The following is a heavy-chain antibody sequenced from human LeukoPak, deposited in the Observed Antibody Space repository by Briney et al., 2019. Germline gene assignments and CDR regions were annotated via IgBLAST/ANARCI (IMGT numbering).Heavy chain of an antibody. J-gene: IGHJ5*02. CDR3: ARNRYYGSGSYSQSNWFDP. D-gene: IGHD3-10*01. CDR2: IYHSGST. Sequence: PSETLSLTCAVSGYSISSGYYWGWIRQPPGKGLEWIGSIYHSGSTYYKPSLESRVTISVDTSKNQFSLKLSSVTAADTAVYYCARNRYYGSGSYSQSNWFDPWGQGTLVTVSS. CDR1: GYSISSGYY. V-gene: IGHV4-38-2*01.